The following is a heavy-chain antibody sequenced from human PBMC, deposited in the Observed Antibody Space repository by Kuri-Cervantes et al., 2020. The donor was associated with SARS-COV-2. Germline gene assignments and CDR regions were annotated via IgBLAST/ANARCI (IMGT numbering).Heavy chain of an antibody. D-gene: IGHD4-11*01. CDR3: AREGPYDYSNYDY. V-gene: IGHV3-30-3*01. CDR1: GFTFSSYA. CDR2: IPHDGSNK. J-gene: IGHJ4*02. Sequence: GESLKISCAASGFTFSSYAMHWVRQAPGKGLEWVAVIPHDGSNKYYADSVKGRFTISRDNSKNTLYLQMNSLRAEDTAVYYCAREGPYDYSNYDYWGQGTLVTVSS.